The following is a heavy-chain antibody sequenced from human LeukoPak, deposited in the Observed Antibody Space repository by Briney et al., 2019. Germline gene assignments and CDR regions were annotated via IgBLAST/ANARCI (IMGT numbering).Heavy chain of an antibody. D-gene: IGHD1-26*01. CDR2: ISTYDGST. V-gene: IGHV1-18*01. J-gene: IGHJ4*02. CDR3: ARDQPRRGPGNHDY. Sequence: ASVKVSCKASGYTFTTYGINWVRQAPGQGPEWMGWISTYDGSTNYVQKFRDRVTMMRDTSTSTAYMELRSLRSDDTAVYYCARDQPRRGPGNHDYWGQGTLVTVSS. CDR1: GYTFTTYG.